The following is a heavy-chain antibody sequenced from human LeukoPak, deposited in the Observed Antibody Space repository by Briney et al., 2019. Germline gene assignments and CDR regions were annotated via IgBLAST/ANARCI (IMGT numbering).Heavy chain of an antibody. Sequence: SETLSLTCTVSGGSISSSSYYWGWIRQPPGKGLEWIGSIYYSGSTYYNPSLKSRVTISVDTSKNQFSLKLSSVTAADTAVYYCTRPDYGGIGYWGQGTLVTVSS. V-gene: IGHV4-39*01. D-gene: IGHD4-23*01. CDR1: GGSISSSSYY. J-gene: IGHJ4*02. CDR3: TRPDYGGIGY. CDR2: IYYSGST.